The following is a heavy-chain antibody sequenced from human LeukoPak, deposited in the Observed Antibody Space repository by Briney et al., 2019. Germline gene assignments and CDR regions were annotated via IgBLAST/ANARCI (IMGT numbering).Heavy chain of an antibody. D-gene: IGHD2-15*01. J-gene: IGHJ6*02. CDR2: ISYDGSNK. V-gene: IGHV3-30*18. CDR1: GFTFSSYG. CDR3: AKNPTRYCSGGSCSYYCYYGMDV. Sequence: PGGSLRLSCAASGFTFSSYGMHWVRQAPGKGLEWVAVISYDGSNKYYADSVKGRFTISRDNSKNTLYLQMNSLRAEDTAVYYCAKNPTRYCSGGSCSYYCYYGMDVWGQGTTVTVSS.